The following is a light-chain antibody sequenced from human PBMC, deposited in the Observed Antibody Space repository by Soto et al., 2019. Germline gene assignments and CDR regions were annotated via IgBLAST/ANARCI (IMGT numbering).Light chain of an antibody. CDR3: QQYNNWPPET. Sequence: EIVMTQSPATLSVSPGERATLSCRASQSVSSNLAWYQQKPGQAPRLLIYGASTRATGIPARFSGSGSGTEFTITISSLQSEEFAVYYWQQYNNWPPETFGQGTNLEIK. J-gene: IGKJ2*01. CDR1: QSVSSN. V-gene: IGKV3-15*01. CDR2: GAS.